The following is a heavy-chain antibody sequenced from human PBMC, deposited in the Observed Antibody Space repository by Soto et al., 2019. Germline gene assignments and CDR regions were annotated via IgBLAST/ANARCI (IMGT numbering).Heavy chain of an antibody. Sequence: GGSLRLSCAASGFTFSSYGMHWVRQAPGKGLEWVAVIWYDGSNKYYADSVKGRFTISRDNSKNTLYLQMNSLRAEDTAVYYCARDSSSPAIINCFDYWGQGTLVTVSS. J-gene: IGHJ4*02. CDR1: GFTFSSYG. CDR3: ARDSSSPAIINCFDY. CDR2: IWYDGSNK. V-gene: IGHV3-33*01. D-gene: IGHD6-6*01.